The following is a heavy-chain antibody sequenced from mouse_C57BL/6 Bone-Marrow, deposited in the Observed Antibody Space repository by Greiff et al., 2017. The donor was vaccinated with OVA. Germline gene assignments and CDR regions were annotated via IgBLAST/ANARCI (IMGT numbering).Heavy chain of an antibody. CDR1: GYTFTDYE. V-gene: IGHV1-15*01. J-gene: IGHJ4*01. D-gene: IGHD1-1*01. Sequence: QVQLQQSGADLVRPGASVTLSCKASGYTFTDYEMHWVKQTPVHGLEWIGAIDPETGGTAYNQKFKGKAILTADKSSSTAYMELRSLTSEDSAVYYCTRAITTVVARVDYWGQGTSVTVSS. CDR2: IDPETGGT. CDR3: TRAITTVVARVDY.